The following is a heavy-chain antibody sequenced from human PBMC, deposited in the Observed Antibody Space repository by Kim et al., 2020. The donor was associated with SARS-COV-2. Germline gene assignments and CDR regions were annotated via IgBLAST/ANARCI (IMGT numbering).Heavy chain of an antibody. Sequence: APGFTGRFVFSLDPSVSTAYLQISSLKAEDTAVYYCAREEYSSSMGFDPWGQGTLVTVSS. J-gene: IGHJ5*02. CDR3: AREEYSSSMGFDP. V-gene: IGHV7-4-1*02. D-gene: IGHD6-6*01.